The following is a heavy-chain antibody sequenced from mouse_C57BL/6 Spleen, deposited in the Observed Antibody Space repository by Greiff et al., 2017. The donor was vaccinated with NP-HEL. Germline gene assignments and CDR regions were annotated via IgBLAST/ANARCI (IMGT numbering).Heavy chain of an antibody. CDR3: TTLSTAQATVLGY. Sequence: EVQLQQSGAELVRPGASVKLSCTASGFNIKDDYMHWVKQRPEQGLEWIGWIDPENGDTEYASKFQGKATITADTSSNTAYLQLSSLTSEDTAVYYGTTLSTAQATVLGYWGQGTTLTVSS. D-gene: IGHD3-2*02. V-gene: IGHV14-4*01. CDR2: IDPENGDT. J-gene: IGHJ2*01. CDR1: GFNIKDDY.